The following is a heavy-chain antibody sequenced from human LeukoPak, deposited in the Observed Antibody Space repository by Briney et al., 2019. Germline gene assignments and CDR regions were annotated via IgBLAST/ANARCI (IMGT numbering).Heavy chain of an antibody. CDR1: GFTFSSYT. J-gene: IGHJ4*02. CDR2: ISSSSSYI. V-gene: IGHV3-21*01. D-gene: IGHD3-22*01. CDR3: ARDNYYDSSGLGY. Sequence: GGSLRLSCAASGFTFSSYTMNWVRQAPGKGLEWVSSISSSSSYIYYADSVKGRFTISRDNAKNSLYLQMNSLRAEDTAVYYCARDNYYDSSGLGYWGQGTLVTVSS.